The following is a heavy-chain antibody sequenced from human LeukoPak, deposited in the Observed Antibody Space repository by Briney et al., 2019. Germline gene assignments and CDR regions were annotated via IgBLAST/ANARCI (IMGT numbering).Heavy chain of an antibody. J-gene: IGHJ6*02. Sequence: GASVKVSCKASGYTFTSYGISWVRQAPGQGLEWMGWISAYNGNTNYAQKLQGRVTMTTDTSTSTAYMELRSLRSDDTAVYYCARDSQGPTTGYYYGMDVWGQGTTVTVSS. CDR1: GYTFTSYG. CDR2: ISAYNGNT. CDR3: ARDSQGPTTGYYYGMDV. D-gene: IGHD4-17*01. V-gene: IGHV1-18*01.